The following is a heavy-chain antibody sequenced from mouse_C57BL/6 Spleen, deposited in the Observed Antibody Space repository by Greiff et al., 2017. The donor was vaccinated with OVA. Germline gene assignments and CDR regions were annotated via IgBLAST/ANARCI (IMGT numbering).Heavy chain of an antibody. Sequence: EVQVVESGGGLVKPGGSLKLSCAASGFTFSDYGMHWVRQAPEKGLEWVAYISSGSSTIYYADTVKGRFTISRDNAKNTLFLQMTSLRSEDTAMYYCARSYSNVFDYWGQGTTLTVSS. CDR2: ISSGSSTI. CDR1: GFTFSDYG. J-gene: IGHJ2*01. CDR3: ARSYSNVFDY. V-gene: IGHV5-17*01. D-gene: IGHD2-5*01.